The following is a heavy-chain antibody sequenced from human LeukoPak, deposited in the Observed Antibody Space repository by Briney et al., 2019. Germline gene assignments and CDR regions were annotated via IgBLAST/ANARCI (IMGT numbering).Heavy chain of an antibody. CDR2: IYYSGST. CDR3: ARGPRRADTAPDY. V-gene: IGHV4-31*03. Sequence: SQTLSLTCTVSGGSISSGGYYWSWIRQHPGKRLEWIGYIYYSGSTYYNPSLKSRVTISVDTSKNQFSLKLSSVTAADTAVYYCARGPRRADTAPDYWGQGTLVTVSS. D-gene: IGHD5-18*01. J-gene: IGHJ4*02. CDR1: GGSISSGGYY.